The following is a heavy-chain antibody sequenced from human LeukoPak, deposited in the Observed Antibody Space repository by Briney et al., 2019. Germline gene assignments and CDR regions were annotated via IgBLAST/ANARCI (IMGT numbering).Heavy chain of an antibody. CDR3: ARGGPWWSSLPFDP. D-gene: IGHD2-15*01. CDR1: GGSIVSYY. J-gene: IGHJ5*02. V-gene: IGHV4-59*12. Sequence: SETLSLTCTVSGGSIVSYYGSWIRQPPGKGLEWIGYIYYSGSTTYNPSLRRRVAISVDTSKNQFSLKLSSVTAADTAVYYCARGGPWWSSLPFDPWGQGTLVTVSS. CDR2: IYYSGST.